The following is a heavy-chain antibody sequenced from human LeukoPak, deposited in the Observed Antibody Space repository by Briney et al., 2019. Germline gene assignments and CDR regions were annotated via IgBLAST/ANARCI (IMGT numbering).Heavy chain of an antibody. D-gene: IGHD3-10*01. V-gene: IGHV4-34*01. J-gene: IGHJ4*02. Sequence: SETLSLTCAVYGGSFSGYYWSWIRQPPGKGLEWIGEINHSGSTNYNPSLKSRVTISVDTSKNPFSLKLSSVTAADTAVYYCARGPRNYGSGSYFAYWGQGTLVTVSS. CDR2: INHSGST. CDR3: ARGPRNYGSGSYFAY. CDR1: GGSFSGYY.